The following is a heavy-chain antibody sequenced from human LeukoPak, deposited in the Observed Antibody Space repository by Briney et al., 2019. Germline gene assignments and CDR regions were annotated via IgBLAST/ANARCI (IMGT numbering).Heavy chain of an antibody. CDR1: GGSFSGYY. Sequence: LSLTCAVYGGSFSGYYWSWIRQAPGKGLEWVSYISSSGSTIYYADSVKGRFTISRDNAKNSLYLQMNSLRAEDTAVYYCAREVRSAHYFDYWGQGTLVTVSS. CDR2: ISSSGSTI. CDR3: AREVRSAHYFDY. V-gene: IGHV3-11*01. J-gene: IGHJ4*02. D-gene: IGHD3-3*01.